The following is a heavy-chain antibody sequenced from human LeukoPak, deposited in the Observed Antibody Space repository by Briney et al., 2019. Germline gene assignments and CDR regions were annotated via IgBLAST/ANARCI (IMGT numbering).Heavy chain of an antibody. Sequence: PSETLSLTCTVSGGSISSITYYWGWIRQPPGKGLEWVSGISGSGDNTYFADSVKGRFTISRDNSKNTLYLQMNSLRAEDTAVYYCAKAFFSGSGGNHKHFDSWGQGTLVTVSS. CDR3: AKAFFSGSGGNHKHFDS. CDR1: GGSISSITYY. J-gene: IGHJ4*02. V-gene: IGHV3-23*01. D-gene: IGHD3-10*01. CDR2: ISGSGDNT.